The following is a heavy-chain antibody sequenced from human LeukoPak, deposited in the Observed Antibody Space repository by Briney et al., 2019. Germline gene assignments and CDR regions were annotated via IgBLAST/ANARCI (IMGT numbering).Heavy chain of an antibody. V-gene: IGHV1-69*13. CDR2: IIPIFGTA. J-gene: IGHJ4*02. CDR3: AGPNDYYHSSGHFDY. Sequence: SVKVSCKASGGTFSSYAISWVRQAPGQGLEWMGGIIPIFGTANYAQKFQGRVTITADESTSTAYMELSSLRSEDTAVYYCAGPNDYYHSSGHFDYCGQGTLVTVSS. D-gene: IGHD3-22*01. CDR1: GGTFSSYA.